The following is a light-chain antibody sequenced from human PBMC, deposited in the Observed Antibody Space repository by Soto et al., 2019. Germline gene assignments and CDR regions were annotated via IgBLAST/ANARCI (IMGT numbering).Light chain of an antibody. V-gene: IGLV2-8*01. CDR3: ISYAGSSNV. CDR2: EVS. J-gene: IGLJ1*01. CDR1: SSDVGSYDY. Sequence: QSVLTQPPSASGSPGQSVTISCTGTSSDVGSYDYVSWYQQHPGKAPKLMIYEVSKRPSGVPDRFSGSKSGNTASLTVSRLQAEDEADYYCISYAGSSNVFGTATKLTVL.